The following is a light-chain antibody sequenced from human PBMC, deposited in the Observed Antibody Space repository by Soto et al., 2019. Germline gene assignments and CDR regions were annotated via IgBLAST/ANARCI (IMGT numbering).Light chain of an antibody. Sequence: DIQLTQSPSFLSASIGDRVTITCRASQGISNYLAWYQQKPGKAPKLLIFAASTLQSGVPSRFSGSGSGTEITLTMISLQPEDFVTYWCQQVNSSPFTFGPGTKVDIK. CDR2: AAS. CDR3: QQVNSSPFT. CDR1: QGISNY. V-gene: IGKV1-9*01. J-gene: IGKJ3*01.